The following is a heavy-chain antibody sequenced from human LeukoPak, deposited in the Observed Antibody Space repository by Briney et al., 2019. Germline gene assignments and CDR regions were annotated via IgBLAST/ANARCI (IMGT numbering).Heavy chain of an antibody. J-gene: IGHJ4*02. CDR3: AKDIGWLVGFGY. Sequence: PGGSLRLSCAASGFTFDDYGMHWVRQAPGKGLEWVSGISWKSGSIGYADSVRGRFTISRDDAKNSLYLQMNSLRAEDTAFYYCAKDIGWLVGFGYWGQGTLVTVSS. D-gene: IGHD6-19*01. V-gene: IGHV3-9*01. CDR1: GFTFDDYG. CDR2: ISWKSGSI.